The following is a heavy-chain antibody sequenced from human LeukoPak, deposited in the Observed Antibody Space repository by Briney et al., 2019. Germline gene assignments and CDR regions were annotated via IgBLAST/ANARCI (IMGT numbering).Heavy chain of an antibody. D-gene: IGHD2-2*01. J-gene: IGHJ4*02. CDR3: ARPKCSSTGCPYYFDY. V-gene: IGHV5-51*01. Sequence: GESLKISCKGSGYRFFSYWIGWVRQMPGKGLEWMGIIYPGDSDTRYSPSFQGQVTISADKSISTAYLQWSSLKASDTAMYYCARPKCSSTGCPYYFDYWGQGTLVTVSS. CDR2: IYPGDSDT. CDR1: GYRFFSYW.